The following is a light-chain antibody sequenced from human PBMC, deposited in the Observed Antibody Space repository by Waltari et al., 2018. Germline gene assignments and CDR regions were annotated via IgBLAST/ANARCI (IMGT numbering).Light chain of an antibody. CDR3: QSADSTGSDVI. V-gene: IGLV3-25*03. Sequence: SYELTQAPSVTVSPGQTARIACSGDALADQYAYWYQQRPGRAPVAVVYKDPKGPSGIPGRFVGSSSGTTDTLTISGVQAEDESDYYCQSADSTGSDVIFGGGTKLTVL. CDR1: ALADQY. CDR2: KDP. J-gene: IGLJ2*01.